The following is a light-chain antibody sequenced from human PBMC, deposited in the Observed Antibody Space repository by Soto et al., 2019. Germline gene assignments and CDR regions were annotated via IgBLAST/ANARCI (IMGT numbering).Light chain of an antibody. V-gene: IGLV2-14*01. J-gene: IGLJ1*01. CDR3: CSYTRSGTLI. CDR2: DVS. CDR1: SGDIGDYNY. Sequence: QSALTQPASVSGSPGQSITISCVGTSGDIGDYNYVSWYLQHPGKVPTVIIYDVSNRPSGVSYRFSGTKSGNTSSLTVYGLQAEDEADYYCCSYTRSGTLIFGTGTKLTAL.